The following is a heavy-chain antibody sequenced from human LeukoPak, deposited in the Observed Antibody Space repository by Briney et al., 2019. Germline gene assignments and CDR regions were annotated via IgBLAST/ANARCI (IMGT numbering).Heavy chain of an antibody. J-gene: IGHJ3*02. V-gene: IGHV1-18*01. Sequence: ASVKVSCEASGYTFTSYGISWVRQTPGQGLEWMRWISAYNGNTNYAQKLQGRVTMTTDTSTSTAYMELRSLRSDDTAVYYCARESRDSGSHYRWNAFDIWGQGTMVTVPS. CDR3: ARESRDSGSHYRWNAFDI. CDR1: GYTFTSYG. D-gene: IGHD1-26*01. CDR2: ISAYNGNT.